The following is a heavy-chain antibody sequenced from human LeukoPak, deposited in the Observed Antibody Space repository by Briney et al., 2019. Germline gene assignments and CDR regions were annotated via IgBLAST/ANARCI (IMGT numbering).Heavy chain of an antibody. V-gene: IGHV4-4*07. CDR3: TRGRLTMVRGVIITGNWFDP. J-gene: IGHJ5*02. D-gene: IGHD3-10*01. CDR1: GGSISSYY. Sequence: SETLSLTCTVSGGSISSYYWSWIRQPAGKGLEWIGRIYTSGSTNYNPSLKSRVAMSVDTSKNQFSLKLSSVTAADTAVYYCTRGRLTMVRGVIITGNWFDPWGQGTLVTVSS. CDR2: IYTSGST.